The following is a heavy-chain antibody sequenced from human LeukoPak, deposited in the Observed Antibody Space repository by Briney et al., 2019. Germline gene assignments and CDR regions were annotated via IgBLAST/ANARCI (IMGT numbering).Heavy chain of an antibody. D-gene: IGHD2-2*01. J-gene: IGHJ4*02. V-gene: IGHV4-34*01. CDR3: ARGRRKFLGYCSSTSCSGYYFDY. CDR2: INHSGST. Sequence: SETLSLTCAVYGGSFSGYCWSWIRQPPGKGLEWIGEINHSGSTNYNPSLKSRVTISVDTSKNQFSLKLSSVTAADTAVYYCARGRRKFLGYCSSTSCSGYYFDYWGQGTLVTVSS. CDR1: GGSFSGYC.